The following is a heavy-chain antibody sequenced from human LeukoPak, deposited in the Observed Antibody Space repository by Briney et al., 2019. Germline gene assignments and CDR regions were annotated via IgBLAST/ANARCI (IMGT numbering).Heavy chain of an antibody. CDR2: FSAYNGNT. V-gene: IGHV1-18*01. D-gene: IGHD2-2*01. CDR3: ARVGNPEYPLAYYYGMDV. CDR1: GYTFTSYG. J-gene: IGHJ6*02. Sequence: ASVKVSCKASGYTFTSYGISWVRQAPGQGLEWMGWFSAYNGNTNYAQKLQGRVTMTTDTSTSTAYMELRSLRSDDTAVYYCARVGNPEYPLAYYYGMDVWGQGTTVTVSS.